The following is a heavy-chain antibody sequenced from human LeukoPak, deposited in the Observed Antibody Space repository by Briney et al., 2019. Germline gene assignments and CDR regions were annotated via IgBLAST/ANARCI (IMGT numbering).Heavy chain of an antibody. Sequence: ASVKVSCKASGGTFSSYAISWVRQAPGQGLEWMGGIIPIFGTANYAQKFQGRVTITTDESTSTAYMELSSLRSVDTAVYYCARGRPAAIPYYFDYWGQGTLVTVSS. CDR3: ARGRPAAIPYYFDY. D-gene: IGHD2-2*01. CDR2: IIPIFGTA. V-gene: IGHV1-69*05. J-gene: IGHJ4*02. CDR1: GGTFSSYA.